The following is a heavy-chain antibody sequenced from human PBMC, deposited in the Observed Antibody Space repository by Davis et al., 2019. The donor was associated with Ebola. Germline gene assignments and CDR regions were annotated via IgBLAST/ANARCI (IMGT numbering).Heavy chain of an antibody. CDR3: ARQGNYYDSSGYHYSYYYYMDV. D-gene: IGHD3-22*01. J-gene: IGHJ6*03. CDR1: GYTFTSYG. Sequence: ASVKVSCKASGYTFTSYGISWVRQAPGQGLEWMGWISAYNGNTNYAQKLQGRVTMTTDTSTSTAYMELRSLRSDDTAVYYCARQGNYYDSSGYHYSYYYYMDVWGKGTTVTVSS. V-gene: IGHV1-18*04. CDR2: ISAYNGNT.